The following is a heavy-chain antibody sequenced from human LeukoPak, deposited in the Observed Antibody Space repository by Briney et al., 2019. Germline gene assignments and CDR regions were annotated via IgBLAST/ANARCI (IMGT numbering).Heavy chain of an antibody. Sequence: PGGSLRLSCAASGFTFSDYYMSWIRQAPGKGLEWVSYISSSGSTIHYADSVKGRFTISRDNAKNSLYLQMNSLRAEDTAVYYCARNGVYYYYYMDVWGKGTTVTVSS. J-gene: IGHJ6*03. CDR2: ISSSGSTI. CDR1: GFTFSDYY. V-gene: IGHV3-11*01. D-gene: IGHD3-10*01. CDR3: ARNGVYYYYYMDV.